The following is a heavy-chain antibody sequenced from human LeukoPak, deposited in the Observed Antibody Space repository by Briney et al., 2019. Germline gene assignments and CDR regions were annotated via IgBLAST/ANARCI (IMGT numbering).Heavy chain of an antibody. CDR1: GYTFTSYY. Sequence: GASVKVSCKASGYTFTSYYMHWVRQAPGQGLEWMGIINPSGGSTSYAQKFQGRVTMTRDMSTSTVYMELSSLRSEDTAVYYCARDQDGSGSYKVGYYYYYMDVWGKGTTVTVSS. D-gene: IGHD3-10*01. CDR3: ARDQDGSGSYKVGYYYYYMDV. CDR2: INPSGGST. J-gene: IGHJ6*03. V-gene: IGHV1-46*01.